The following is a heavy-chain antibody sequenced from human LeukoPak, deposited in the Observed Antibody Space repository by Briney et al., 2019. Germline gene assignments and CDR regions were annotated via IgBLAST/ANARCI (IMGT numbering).Heavy chain of an antibody. Sequence: SETLSLTCTVSGGSISSYYWSWIRQPPGKGLEWIGYIYYSGSTNYNPSLKSRVTISVDTSKNQFSLKLSSVTAADTAVYYCARDRWAGMDLWGRGTLFTVSS. CDR2: IYYSGST. V-gene: IGHV4-59*01. D-gene: IGHD1-1*01. J-gene: IGHJ2*01. CDR1: GGSISSYY. CDR3: ARDRWAGMDL.